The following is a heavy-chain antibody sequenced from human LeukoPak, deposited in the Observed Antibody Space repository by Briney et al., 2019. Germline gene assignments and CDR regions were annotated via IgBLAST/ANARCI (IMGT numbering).Heavy chain of an antibody. Sequence: SETLSLTCAVYGGSFSGYYWSWIRQPPGKGLEWIGEINHSGSTNYNPSLKSRVTISVDTSKNQFSLKLSSVTAADTAVYYCARIMVRGVTWYHYYYYYMDVWGKGTTVTVSS. CDR3: ARIMVRGVTWYHYYYYYMDV. CDR1: GGSFSGYY. D-gene: IGHD3-10*01. J-gene: IGHJ6*03. CDR2: INHSGST. V-gene: IGHV4-34*01.